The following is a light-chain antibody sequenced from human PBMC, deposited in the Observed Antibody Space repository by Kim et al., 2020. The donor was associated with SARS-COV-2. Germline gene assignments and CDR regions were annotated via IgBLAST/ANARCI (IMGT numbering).Light chain of an antibody. V-gene: IGLV3-19*01. Sequence: ALGPTVRITGQGDSLRSYYASWYQQKPGQAPILVIYGKNNRPSGIPDRFSGSSSGNTASLTITGAQAEDEADYYCNSRDSSGNHVVFGGGTQLTVL. CDR3: NSRDSSGNHVV. J-gene: IGLJ2*01. CDR1: SLRSYY. CDR2: GKN.